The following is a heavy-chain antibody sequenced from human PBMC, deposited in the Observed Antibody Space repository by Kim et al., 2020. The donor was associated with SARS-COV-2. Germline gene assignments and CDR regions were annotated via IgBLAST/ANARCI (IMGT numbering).Heavy chain of an antibody. V-gene: IGHV3-49*04. J-gene: IGHJ6*03. CDR3: TRDGLQCVSPNCHPHYFFYIDV. CDR1: GFTFGDYA. CDR2: IRSKAYGGAI. D-gene: IGHD1-1*01. Sequence: GGSLRLSCSTSGFTFGDYAMSWVRQAPGKGLEWVGFIRSKAYGGAIDYAASVKGRFTISRDDSKRIAYLQMNSLQTEDTAVYYCTRDGLQCVSPNCHPHYFFYIDVWGTGTTVTASS.